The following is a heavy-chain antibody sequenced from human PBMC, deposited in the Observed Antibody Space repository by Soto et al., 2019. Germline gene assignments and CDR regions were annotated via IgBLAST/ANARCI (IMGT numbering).Heavy chain of an antibody. V-gene: IGHV4-59*01. CDR1: GGSISSYY. CDR2: IYYSGST. CDR3: ARNYYDSSGYYYERYYFDY. Sequence: SETLSLTCSVSGGSISSYYWSWIRQPPGKGLEWIGYIYYSGSTNYNPSLKSRVTISVDTSKNQFSLKLSSVTAADTAVYYCARNYYDSSGYYYERYYFDYWGQGTLVTVSS. D-gene: IGHD3-22*01. J-gene: IGHJ4*02.